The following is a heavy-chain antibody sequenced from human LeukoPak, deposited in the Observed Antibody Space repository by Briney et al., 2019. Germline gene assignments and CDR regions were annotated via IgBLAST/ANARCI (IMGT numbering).Heavy chain of an antibody. CDR2: ICGSGGCT. D-gene: IGHD6-19*01. Sequence: GGSLRLSCEAPGFTFNTYAIYWVRQAPGKGLEWVSGICGSGGCTYYAGSVKGRFTISRDNSKNQVYLQMNSLTADDTAVYYRAKTTSGYRSGRKPGWSADWWGQGSLVTV. CDR3: AKTTSGYRSGRKPGWSADW. V-gene: IGHV3-23*01. J-gene: IGHJ4*01. CDR1: GFTFNTYA.